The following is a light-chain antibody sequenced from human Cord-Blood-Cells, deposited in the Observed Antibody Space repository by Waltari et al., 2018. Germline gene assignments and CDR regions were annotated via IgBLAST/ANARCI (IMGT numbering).Light chain of an antibody. CDR1: SSAVGRSTL. J-gene: IGLJ2*01. CDR3: CSYAGSSTYVV. V-gene: IGLV2-23*01. Sequence: QPALTQPASVSGSPGQPITISCTGPSSAVGRSTLVSWYQQHPGKAPKLMIYAGSKRPSGVSNRFSGSKSGNTASLTISGLQAEDEADYYCCSYAGSSTYVVFGGGTKLTVL. CDR2: AGS.